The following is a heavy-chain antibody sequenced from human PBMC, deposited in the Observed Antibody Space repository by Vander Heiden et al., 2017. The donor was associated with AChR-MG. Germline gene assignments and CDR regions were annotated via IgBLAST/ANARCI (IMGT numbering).Heavy chain of an antibody. D-gene: IGHD6-6*01. CDR1: GFTFRSYD. V-gene: IGHV3-48*03. Sequence: EVQLVESGGGLVQPGGSMRVSCAASGFTFRSYDMNWVRQARGKGLEWVSYISSSGRTIYYADSVKGRFTIARDNAKNSLYLQRNRMTAEETAVYYCARAESAAQLGPPRRADASDYWGQGTLVTVSS. CDR3: ARAESAAQLGPPRRADASDY. J-gene: IGHJ4*02. CDR2: ISSSGRTI.